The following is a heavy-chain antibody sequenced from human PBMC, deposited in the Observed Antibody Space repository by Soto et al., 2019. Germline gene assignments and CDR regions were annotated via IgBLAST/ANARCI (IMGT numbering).Heavy chain of an antibody. CDR2: VSSDGNSE. CDR1: GFTFTNYA. J-gene: IGHJ4*02. V-gene: IGHV3-30-3*01. CDR3: AKDDDTSSHFSLLDF. D-gene: IGHD3-22*01. Sequence: QVQLVESGGGVVQPGRSLRLSCAASGFTFTNYAFHWVRQPPGKGLEWVAIVSSDGNSEYYADSVKGRFTISRDNSKNTVNLQMNSLRVEDTAVYYCAKDDDTSSHFSLLDFRGQGTLVTVSS.